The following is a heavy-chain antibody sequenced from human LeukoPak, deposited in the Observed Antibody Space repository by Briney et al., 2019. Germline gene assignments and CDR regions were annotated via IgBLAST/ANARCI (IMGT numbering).Heavy chain of an antibody. V-gene: IGHV3-7*01. Sequence: GGSLRLSCAPSGFTFSSYWMSWVRQPPGKGLERVANIKQDGSEKYYVGSVKGRFTISRDNAKNSLYLQMNSLRAEDTAVYYCARDGQQWLPTPYYFDYWGQGTLVTVSS. CDR1: GFTFSSYW. D-gene: IGHD6-19*01. CDR3: ARDGQQWLPTPYYFDY. J-gene: IGHJ4*02. CDR2: IKQDGSEK.